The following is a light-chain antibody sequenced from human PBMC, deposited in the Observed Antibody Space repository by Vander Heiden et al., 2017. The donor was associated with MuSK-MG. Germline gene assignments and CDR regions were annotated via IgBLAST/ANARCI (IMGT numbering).Light chain of an antibody. CDR2: DVT. CDR1: SSDVGAYNY. J-gene: IGLJ1*01. V-gene: IGLV2-14*03. CDR3: SSYTSSNTYV. Sequence: QSALTQPASVSGSPGQSITISCTGTSSDVGAYNYVSWYQQHPGKAPKLMIHDVTNRPAGVSNRFSGSKSGNTASLTISGLQAEDEADYYCSSYTSSNTYVFGAGTKVTVL.